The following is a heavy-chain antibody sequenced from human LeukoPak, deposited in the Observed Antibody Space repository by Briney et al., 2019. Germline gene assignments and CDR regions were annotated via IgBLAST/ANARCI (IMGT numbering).Heavy chain of an antibody. V-gene: IGHV4-59*01. CDR1: GDSISRYY. CDR2: FFYSGST. J-gene: IGHJ6*03. Sequence: SETLSLTCTVSGDSISRYYWSWIRQPPGKGLECIGYFFYSGSTNYNPSLKSRVTISVDTSKNQFSLKLTSVTAADTAMYYRARVLLTGKTGYYMDVWGKGTTVTVSS. CDR3: ARVLLTGKTGYYMDV. D-gene: IGHD3-9*01.